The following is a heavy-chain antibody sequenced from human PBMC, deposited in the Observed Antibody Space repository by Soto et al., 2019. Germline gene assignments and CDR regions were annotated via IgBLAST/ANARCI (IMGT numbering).Heavy chain of an antibody. J-gene: IGHJ5*02. CDR3: GRDLEVAVAGA. D-gene: IGHD6-19*01. CDR2: ISYDGSNK. V-gene: IGHV3-30-3*01. Sequence: GGSLRLSCAASGFTFSSYAMHWVRQAPGKGLEWVAVISYDGSNKYYADSVKGRFTISRDNSKNTLYLQMNSLRAEDTAVYYCGRDLEVAVAGAWGQGTLVTVSS. CDR1: GFTFSSYA.